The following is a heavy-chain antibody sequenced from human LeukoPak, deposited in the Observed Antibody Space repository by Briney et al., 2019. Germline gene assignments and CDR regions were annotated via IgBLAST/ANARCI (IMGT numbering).Heavy chain of an antibody. V-gene: IGHV3-30*18. CDR3: AKTDREGATDSWFDP. D-gene: IGHD1-26*01. CDR2: ISYDGSNK. Sequence: GRSLRLSCAASGFTFSSYGMHWVRQAPGKGLEWVAVISYDGSNKYYADSVKGRFTIPRDNSKNTLYLQMNSLRAEDTAVYYCAKTDREGATDSWFDPWGQGTLVTVSP. CDR1: GFTFSSYG. J-gene: IGHJ5*02.